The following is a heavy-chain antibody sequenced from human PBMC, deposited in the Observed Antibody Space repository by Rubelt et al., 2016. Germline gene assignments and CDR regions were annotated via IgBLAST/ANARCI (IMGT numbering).Heavy chain of an antibody. V-gene: IGHV1-2*04. J-gene: IGHJ4*02. D-gene: IGHD6-19*01. CDR1: GYTFTGYY. CDR3: ARDPHSGWYDY. CDR2: INPNSGGT. Sequence: QVQLVQSGAEVKKPGASVKVSCKASGYTFTGYYMHWVRQAPGQGLEWMRWINPNSGGTNFARRFKGWVTMTRETSSSTAYMELSRLGSDDTAEYYCARDPHSGWYDYWGQGTLVTVSS.